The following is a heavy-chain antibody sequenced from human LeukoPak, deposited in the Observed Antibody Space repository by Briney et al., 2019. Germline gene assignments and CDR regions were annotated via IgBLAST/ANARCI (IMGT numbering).Heavy chain of an antibody. CDR3: AREYSAFDY. D-gene: IGHD6-13*01. Sequence: PSETLSLTCSVSGDPISGYSNYKWTWIRQPPGKGLEWVGYIYYHGSTNYNPSLQSRVTFSVDTSKNQFSLKLTSVTAADTAVYHCAREYSAFDYWGQGTLVTVSS. CDR2: IYYHGST. J-gene: IGHJ4*02. V-gene: IGHV4-61*01. CDR1: GDPISGYSNYK.